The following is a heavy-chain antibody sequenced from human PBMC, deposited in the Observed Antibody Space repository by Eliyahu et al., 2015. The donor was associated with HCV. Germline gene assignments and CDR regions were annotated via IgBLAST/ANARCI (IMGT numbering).Heavy chain of an antibody. J-gene: IGHJ3*02. D-gene: IGHD3-10*01. CDR2: ISSSSSYI. Sequence: EVQLVESGGGLVKPGGSLRLSCAASCTTFSGYSMTWVRQAPGRGLEWVSSISSSSSYIYYADSVKGRFTISRDNAKNSLYLQMNSLRAEDTAVYYCARDRVRTCDIWGQGTMVTVSS. CDR1: CTTFSGYS. V-gene: IGHV3-21*01. CDR3: ARDRVRTCDI.